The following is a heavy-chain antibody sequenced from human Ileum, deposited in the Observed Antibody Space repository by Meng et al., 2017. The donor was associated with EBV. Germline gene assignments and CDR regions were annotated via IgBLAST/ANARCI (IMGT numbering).Heavy chain of an antibody. J-gene: IGHJ4*02. Sequence: QGRLVESGGEVKKPGASVKVFCKASGYTFTSYDINWVRQGTGQGLEWMGWMNPNRGTTGYAQKFQGRVTMTRNISKSTAYMDLSSLRSEDTAVYYCATGVADFEYWGQGTLVTVSS. CDR3: ATGVADFEY. V-gene: IGHV1-8*01. CDR2: MNPNRGTT. D-gene: IGHD6-19*01. CDR1: GYTFTSYD.